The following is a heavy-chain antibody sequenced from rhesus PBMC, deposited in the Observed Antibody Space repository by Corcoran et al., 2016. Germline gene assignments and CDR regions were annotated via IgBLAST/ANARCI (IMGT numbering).Heavy chain of an antibody. CDR1: GFTFSSHD. D-gene: IGHD5-12*01. J-gene: IGHJ4*01. CDR3: TRGGYSYSPSSHFDC. V-gene: IGHV3-136*01. CDR2: ISDPGKTI. Sequence: EVQLVESGGGLVQPGGSLRLSCAASGFTFSSHDMSWVRQAPGKGLEWVSYISDPGKTIYSADSVKGRFTSSRDNAKNSLSLQLSSRRAEDTAVYYCTRGGYSYSPSSHFDCWGQGVLVTVSS.